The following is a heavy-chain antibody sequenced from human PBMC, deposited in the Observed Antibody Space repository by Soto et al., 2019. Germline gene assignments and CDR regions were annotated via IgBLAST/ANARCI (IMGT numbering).Heavy chain of an antibody. J-gene: IGHJ5*02. CDR2: IYYSGST. CDR3: ARGYLVAARPRGFDP. Sequence: PSETLSLTCAVSGYSISSGYYWGWLRQPPGKGLEWIGSIYYSGSTYYNPSLKSRVTISVDTSKNQFSLKLSSVTAADTAVYYCARGYLVAARPRGFDPWGQGTLVTVSS. V-gene: IGHV4-38-2*01. CDR1: GYSISSGYY. D-gene: IGHD6-6*01.